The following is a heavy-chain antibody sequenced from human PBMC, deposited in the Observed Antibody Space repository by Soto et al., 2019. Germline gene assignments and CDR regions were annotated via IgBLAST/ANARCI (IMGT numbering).Heavy chain of an antibody. Sequence: PGGSLRLSCAASGFTFSNYGFHWVRLAPGKGLEWVAVIWYDGSKTYYVESVKGRFTISRDNSKNTLYLQMNSLRAEDTAVYCCARDLGSTNYYFDYWGLGTLVTVSS. D-gene: IGHD5-12*01. CDR1: GFTFSNYG. CDR3: ARDLGSTNYYFDY. J-gene: IGHJ4*02. CDR2: IWYDGSKT. V-gene: IGHV3-33*01.